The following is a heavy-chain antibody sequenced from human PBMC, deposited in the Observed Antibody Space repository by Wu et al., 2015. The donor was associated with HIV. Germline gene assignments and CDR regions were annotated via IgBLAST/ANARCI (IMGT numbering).Heavy chain of an antibody. CDR3: ARDHSNTAWDRPCWWFDP. J-gene: IGHJ5*02. Sequence: QAHLVQSGTEVKKPGASVKVSCKASGGTFSRSGFSWVRQVPGQALEWMGWISGYNGNTEYAQKFQGRVTVTTDTSTNTAYMELRSLRSDDTAVYYCARDHSNTAWDRPCWWFDPWGQGTLVTVSS. CDR2: ISGYNGNT. D-gene: IGHD1-26*01. CDR1: GGTFSRSG. V-gene: IGHV1-18*01.